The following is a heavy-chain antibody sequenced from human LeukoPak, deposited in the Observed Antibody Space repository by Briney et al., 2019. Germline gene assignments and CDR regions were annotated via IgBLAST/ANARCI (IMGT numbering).Heavy chain of an antibody. V-gene: IGHV4-30-2*01. Sequence: SETLSLTCAVSGGSISSGGYSWSWIRQPPGKGLEWIGYIYHSGSTYYNPSLKSRVTISVDRSKNQFSLKLSSVTAADTAVYYCASSTVANPAVAFDIWGQGTMVTVSS. D-gene: IGHD4-23*01. CDR3: ASSTVANPAVAFDI. CDR2: IYHSGST. CDR1: GGSISSGGYS. J-gene: IGHJ3*02.